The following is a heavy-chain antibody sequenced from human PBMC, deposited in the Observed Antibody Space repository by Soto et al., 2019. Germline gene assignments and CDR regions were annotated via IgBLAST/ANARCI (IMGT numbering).Heavy chain of an antibody. D-gene: IGHD3-3*01. CDR1: GFSLSTSGVG. V-gene: IGHV2-5*02. Sequence: SGPTLVNPTQTLTLTCTFSGFSLSTSGVGVGWIRQPPGKALEWLALIYWDDDKRYSPSLKSRLTITKDTSKNQVVLTMTNMDPVDTATYYCAHFGAYYDFWSGYYPTFQASENWFDPWGQGTLVTVSS. CDR2: IYWDDDK. J-gene: IGHJ5*02. CDR3: AHFGAYYDFWSGYYPTFQASENWFDP.